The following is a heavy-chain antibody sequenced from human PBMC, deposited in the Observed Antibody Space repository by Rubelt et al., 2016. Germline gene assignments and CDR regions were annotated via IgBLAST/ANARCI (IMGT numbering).Heavy chain of an antibody. Sequence: QVQLQESGPGLVKPSGTLSLTCAVSGGSISSSNWWSWVRQPPGKGLEWIGEIYHSGSPNYNRFRKGRGTKEVSKSKSKFSLKVWAVTAADTAGYYGARVVGDYGPYYYGMDVWGQGTTVTVSS. CDR3: ARVVGDYGPYYYGMDV. V-gene: IGHV4-4*02. J-gene: IGHJ6*02. D-gene: IGHD4-17*01. CDR2: IYHSGSP. CDR1: GGSISSSNW.